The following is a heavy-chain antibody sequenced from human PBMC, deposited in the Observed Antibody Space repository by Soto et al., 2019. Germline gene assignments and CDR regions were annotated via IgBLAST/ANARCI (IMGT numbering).Heavy chain of an antibody. J-gene: IGHJ6*02. CDR3: ARQHGDYRNVYYGMDV. Sequence: SETLSLTCTVSGGSISSYYWSWIRQPPGKGLEWIGYIYYSGSTNYNPSLKSRVTISVDTSKNQFSLKLSSVTAADTAVYYCARQHGDYRNVYYGMDVWGQGTTVTVSS. CDR1: GGSISSYY. D-gene: IGHD4-17*01. CDR2: IYYSGST. V-gene: IGHV4-59*01.